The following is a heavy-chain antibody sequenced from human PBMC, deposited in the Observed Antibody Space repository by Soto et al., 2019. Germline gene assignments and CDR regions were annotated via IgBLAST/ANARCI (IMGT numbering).Heavy chain of an antibody. Sequence: SETLSLTCAVYGGSFSGYYWSWIRQPPGRGLEWIGEINHSGSTNYNPSLKSRVTISVDTSKNQFSLKLSSVTAADTAVYYCARAQSGYYFYYGMDVWGQGTTVPSP. J-gene: IGHJ6*02. CDR3: ARAQSGYYFYYGMDV. CDR1: GGSFSGYY. CDR2: INHSGST. V-gene: IGHV4-34*01. D-gene: IGHD3-3*01.